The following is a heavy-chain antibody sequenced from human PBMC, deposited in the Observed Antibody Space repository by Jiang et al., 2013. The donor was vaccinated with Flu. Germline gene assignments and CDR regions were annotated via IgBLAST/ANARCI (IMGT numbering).Heavy chain of an antibody. V-gene: IGHV4-4*02. Sequence: SSSNWWSWVRQPPGKGLEWIGEIYHSGSTNYNPSLKSRVTISVDKSKNQFSLKLSSVTAADTAVYYCATQGDYGDYVADYYYGMDVWGQGTTVTVSS. CDR3: ATQGDYGDYVADYYYGMDV. CDR1: SSSNW. J-gene: IGHJ6*02. D-gene: IGHD4-17*01. CDR2: IYHSGST.